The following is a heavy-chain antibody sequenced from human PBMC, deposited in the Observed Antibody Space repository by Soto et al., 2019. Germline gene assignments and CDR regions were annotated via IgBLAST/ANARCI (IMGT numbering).Heavy chain of an antibody. CDR3: ARDHGGVAWGY. J-gene: IGHJ4*02. CDR1: GFIVSTNY. D-gene: IGHD3-16*01. V-gene: IGHV3-66*01. CDR2: IYSGGST. Sequence: EVQLVESGGGLVQPGGSLRLSCAASGFIVSTNYMTWVRHAPGKGLEWVSVIYSGGSTYYADSVKGRFTISRDNSKNTLYRQMTGLRAEDTAVYYCARDHGGVAWGYWGQGALVTVSS.